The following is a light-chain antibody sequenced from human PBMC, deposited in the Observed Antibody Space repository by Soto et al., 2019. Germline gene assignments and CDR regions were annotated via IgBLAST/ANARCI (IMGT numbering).Light chain of an antibody. J-gene: IGKJ1*01. CDR2: KVC. CDR3: MQGTHWPPS. CDR1: QSLVYSDGNTY. V-gene: IGKV2-30*01. Sequence: DVVMTQSPLSLPVTLGQPASISCRSSQSLVYSDGNTYLNWFQQRPGKSPRRLIYKVCNRDSGVPDRFSGSGSGTDFPLKISRVESEDVGVYYCMQGTHWPPSFGQGTKVEIK.